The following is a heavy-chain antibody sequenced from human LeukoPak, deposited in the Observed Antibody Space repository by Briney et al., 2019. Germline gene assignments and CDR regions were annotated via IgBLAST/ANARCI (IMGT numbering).Heavy chain of an antibody. J-gene: IGHJ4*02. Sequence: SETLSLTWTVSGGSISSYYWIWIRQAPGKGLEGIGDIYYSGSTNYNPSLKSRVTISVDTSNNQFSLKLSSVTAADTAVYYCARKGAYASPFDYWGQGTLVTVSS. CDR3: ARKGAYASPFDY. CDR2: IYYSGST. CDR1: GGSISSYY. D-gene: IGHD5-12*01. V-gene: IGHV4-59*01.